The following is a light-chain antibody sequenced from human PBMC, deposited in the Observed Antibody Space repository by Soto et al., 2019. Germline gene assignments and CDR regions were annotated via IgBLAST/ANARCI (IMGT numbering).Light chain of an antibody. CDR1: VAINKS. V-gene: IGKV1-39*01. CDR2: TAS. J-gene: IGKJ4*01. CDR3: QQSYNTPCT. Sequence: DIQMTQSPSSLSASVGDRVTITCRASVAINKSLDWYQQQPGQAPKLVLSTASYFPDGIPSRFSRSGFATSFTLTISGLQPDDFATYFCQQSYNTPCTFGQGTRVEIQ.